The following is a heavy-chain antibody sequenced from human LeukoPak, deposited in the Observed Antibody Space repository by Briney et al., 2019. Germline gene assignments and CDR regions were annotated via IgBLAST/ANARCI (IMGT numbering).Heavy chain of an antibody. J-gene: IGHJ5*02. CDR1: GGSFSGYY. V-gene: IGHV4-34*01. D-gene: IGHD3-10*01. CDR2: INHSGST. Sequence: SETLSLTCAVYGGSFSGYYWSWIRQPPGKGLEWIGEINHSGSTNYNPSLKSRVTISVDTSKNQFSLKLSSVTAADTAAYYCARGRLSPNRYGSGSYYPRGGFDPWGQGTLVTVSS. CDR3: ARGRLSPNRYGSGSYYPRGGFDP.